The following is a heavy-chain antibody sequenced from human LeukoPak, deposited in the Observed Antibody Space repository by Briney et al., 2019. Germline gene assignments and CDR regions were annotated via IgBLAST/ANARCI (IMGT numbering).Heavy chain of an antibody. D-gene: IGHD3-10*01. J-gene: IGHJ5*02. CDR3: ARLWTYYYGSGSLNWFDP. Sequence: GASVKVSCKASGGTFSSYAISWVRQAPGQGLEWMGRIIPILGIANYAQKFQGRVRITADKSTSTAYMELSSLRSEDTAVYYCARLWTYYYGSGSLNWFDPWGQGTLVTVSS. CDR1: GGTFSSYA. CDR2: IIPILGIA. V-gene: IGHV1-69*04.